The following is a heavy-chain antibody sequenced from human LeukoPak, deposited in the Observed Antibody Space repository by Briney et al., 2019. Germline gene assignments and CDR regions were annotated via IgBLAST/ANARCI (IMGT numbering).Heavy chain of an antibody. CDR3: ARSLREGSAVAGPDAFDI. CDR1: GGSISRSRDY. D-gene: IGHD6-19*01. CDR2: IYYSGST. Sequence: SETLSLTCSVSGGSISRSRDYWGWIRQPPGKGLEWIGSIYYSGSTNYNPSLKSRVTISVDTSKNQFSLKLSSVTAADTAVYYCARSLREGSAVAGPDAFDIWGQGTMVTVSS. V-gene: IGHV4-39*07. J-gene: IGHJ3*02.